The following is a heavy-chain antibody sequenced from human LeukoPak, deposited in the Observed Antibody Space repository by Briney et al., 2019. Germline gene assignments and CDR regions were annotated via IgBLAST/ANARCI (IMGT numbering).Heavy chain of an antibody. Sequence: ASVKVSCKASGYTFTGYYIHWLRQTPGHGLEWMGWINPNTGGTKYAEKFQGRVTMTRDLSISIAYMDLTSLRSDDTAVYFCAKKKGTAALGILFDSWGQGTLVTVSS. CDR2: INPNTGGT. CDR3: AKKKGTAALGILFDS. V-gene: IGHV1-2*02. J-gene: IGHJ4*02. D-gene: IGHD6-13*01. CDR1: GYTFTGYY.